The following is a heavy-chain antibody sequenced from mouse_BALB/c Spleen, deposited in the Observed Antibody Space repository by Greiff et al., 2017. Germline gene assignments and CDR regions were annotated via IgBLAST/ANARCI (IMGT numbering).Heavy chain of an antibody. CDR1: GFTFSSYT. CDR3: ARQNITTVLDY. J-gene: IGHJ2*01. Sequence: EVQVVESGGGLVQPGGSLKLSCAASGFTFSSYTMSWVRQTPEKRLEWVAYISNGGGSTYYPDTVKGRFTISRDNAKNTLYLQMSSLKSEDTAMYYCARQNITTVLDYWGQGTTLTVSS. D-gene: IGHD1-1*01. CDR2: ISNGGGST. V-gene: IGHV5-12-2*01.